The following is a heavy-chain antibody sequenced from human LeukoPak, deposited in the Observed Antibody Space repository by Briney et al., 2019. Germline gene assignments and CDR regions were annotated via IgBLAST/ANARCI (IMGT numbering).Heavy chain of an antibody. CDR1: GFTFSSYA. CDR3: AKDPSISMVRGVIITH. Sequence: GGSLRLSCAASGFTFSSYAMSWVRQAPGKGLEWVSAISGSGGSTYYADSVRGRFTISRDNSKNALYLQMNSLRAEDTAVYYCAKDPSISMVRGVIITHWGQGTLVTVSS. D-gene: IGHD3-10*01. V-gene: IGHV3-23*01. CDR2: ISGSGGST. J-gene: IGHJ4*02.